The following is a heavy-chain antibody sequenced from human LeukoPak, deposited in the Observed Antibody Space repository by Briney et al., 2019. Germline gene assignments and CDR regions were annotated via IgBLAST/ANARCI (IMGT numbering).Heavy chain of an antibody. CDR2: INHSGST. CDR1: GGSFSDYN. J-gene: IGHJ4*02. Sequence: PSETLSLTCAVYGGSFSDYNWSWIRQPPGKGLEWIGEINHSGSTNYNPSLKSRVTISVDTSKNQFSLKLSSVTAADTAVYYCAGHHPRNTVDFWGQGTLVTVSS. CDR3: AGHHPRNTVDF. D-gene: IGHD2/OR15-2a*01. V-gene: IGHV4-34*01.